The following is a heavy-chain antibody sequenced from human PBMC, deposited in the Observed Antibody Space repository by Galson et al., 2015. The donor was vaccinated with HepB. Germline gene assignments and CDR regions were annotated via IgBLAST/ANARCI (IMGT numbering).Heavy chain of an antibody. D-gene: IGHD5-18*01. CDR3: ARDSKYRMDV. Sequence: SLRLSCAASGFTFGDYWMHWVRQAPGKGLVWISRIYSDGSDTIYADSVKGRFTISRDNAKNTLYLQINTLRVEDTAVYYCARDSKYRMDVWGQGTTVIVSS. J-gene: IGHJ6*02. V-gene: IGHV3-74*01. CDR1: GFTFGDYW. CDR2: IYSDGSDT.